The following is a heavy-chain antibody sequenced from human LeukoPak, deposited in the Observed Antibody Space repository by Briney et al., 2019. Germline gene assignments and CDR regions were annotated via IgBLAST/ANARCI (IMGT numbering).Heavy chain of an antibody. CDR3: ARVYYGSGRYNWFDP. J-gene: IGHJ5*02. Sequence: PSETLSLTCTVSGGSISSSSYYWSWIRQPAGKGLEWIGRIYTSGSTNYNPSLKSRVTMSVDTSKNQFSLKLSSVTAADTAVYYCARVYYGSGRYNWFDPWGQGTLVTVSS. V-gene: IGHV4-61*02. D-gene: IGHD3-10*01. CDR2: IYTSGST. CDR1: GGSISSSSYY.